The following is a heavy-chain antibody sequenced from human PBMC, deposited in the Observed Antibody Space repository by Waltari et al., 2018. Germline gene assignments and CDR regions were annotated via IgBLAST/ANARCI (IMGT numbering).Heavy chain of an antibody. CDR2: ISWNSGSI. J-gene: IGHJ5*02. Sequence: EVQLVESGGGLVQPGRSLRLSCAAPGFTFDDYDIHWVRQAPGKGLEWVSGISWNSGSIGYADSVKGRFTISRDNAKNSLYLQMNSLRAEDTAVYYCAREPAYSSGSGGGYNWFDPWGQGTLVTVSS. CDR1: GFTFDDYD. CDR3: AREPAYSSGSGGGYNWFDP. V-gene: IGHV3-9*01. D-gene: IGHD6-19*01.